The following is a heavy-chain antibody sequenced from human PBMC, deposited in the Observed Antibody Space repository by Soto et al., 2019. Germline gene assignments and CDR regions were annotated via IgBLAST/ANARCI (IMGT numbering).Heavy chain of an antibody. Sequence: XSVKVSFKASGYTFTSYAMYLVRQAPGQRLEWMGWINAGNGNTKYSQKFQGRVTITRDTSASTAYMELSSLRSEDTAVYYCARDMGFGLSDYWGQGTLVTVSS. CDR3: ARDMGFGLSDY. V-gene: IGHV1-3*01. CDR2: INAGNGNT. J-gene: IGHJ4*02. D-gene: IGHD3-10*01. CDR1: GYTFTSYA.